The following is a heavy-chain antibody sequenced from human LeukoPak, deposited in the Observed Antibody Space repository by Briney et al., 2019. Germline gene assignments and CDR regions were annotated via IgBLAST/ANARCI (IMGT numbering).Heavy chain of an antibody. CDR1: GGSISSGGYY. J-gene: IGHJ6*03. D-gene: IGHD4-17*01. CDR2: IYHSGST. Sequence: SQTLSLTCTVSGGSISSGGYYWRWIRQPPGKGLEWIGYIYHSGSTYYNPSLKSRVTISVDRSKNQFSLKLSSVTAADTAVYYCATDLAGDGPAYYYYMDVWGKGTTVTVSS. CDR3: ATDLAGDGPAYYYYMDV. V-gene: IGHV4-30-2*01.